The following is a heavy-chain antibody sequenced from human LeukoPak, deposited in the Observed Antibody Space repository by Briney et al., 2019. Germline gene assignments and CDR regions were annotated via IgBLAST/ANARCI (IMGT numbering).Heavy chain of an antibody. CDR2: IKQDGSEK. CDR3: VGATGYYYYMDV. V-gene: IGHV3-7*01. Sequence: GGSLRLSCAASGFTFSSYWMSWVRQAPGKGLEWVANIKQDGSEKYYVDSVKGRFTISRDNAKNSLYLQMNSLRVEDTAVYYCVGATGYYYYMDVWGKGTTVTVSS. J-gene: IGHJ6*03. CDR1: GFTFSSYW.